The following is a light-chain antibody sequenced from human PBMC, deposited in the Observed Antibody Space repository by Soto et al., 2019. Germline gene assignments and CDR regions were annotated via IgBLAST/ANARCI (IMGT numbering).Light chain of an antibody. CDR3: GADHGSGSNFVVV. CDR2: VGTGGIVG. V-gene: IGLV9-49*01. Sequence: QSVLTQPPSASASLGASVTLTCTLSSGYSNYKVDWYQQRPGKGPRFVMRVGTGGIVGSKGDGIPDRFSVLGSGLNRYLTIKNIREEDGSGYRCGADHGSGSNFVVVFGGGNKLTV. J-gene: IGLJ2*01. CDR1: SGYSNYK.